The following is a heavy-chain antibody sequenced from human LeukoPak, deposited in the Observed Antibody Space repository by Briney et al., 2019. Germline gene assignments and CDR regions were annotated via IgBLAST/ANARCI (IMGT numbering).Heavy chain of an antibody. CDR1: GFTFSSYW. J-gene: IGHJ3*02. D-gene: IGHD3-22*01. V-gene: IGHV3-74*01. CDR2: INSDGSST. Sequence: GGSLRLSCAASGFTFSSYWMHWVRQAQGKGLVWVSRINSDGSSTSYADSVKGRFTISRDNAKNTLYLQMNSLRAEDTAVYYCARPSGYYDSSVAFDIWGQGTMVTVSS. CDR3: ARPSGYYDSSVAFDI.